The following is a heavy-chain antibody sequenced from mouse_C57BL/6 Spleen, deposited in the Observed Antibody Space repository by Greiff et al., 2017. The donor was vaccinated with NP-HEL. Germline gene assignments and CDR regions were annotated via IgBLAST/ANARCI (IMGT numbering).Heavy chain of an antibody. J-gene: IGHJ2*01. Sequence: VQLQQPGAELVMPGASVKLSCKASGYTFTSYWMHWVKQRPGQGLEWIGEIDPSDSYTNYNQKFKGKSTLTVDKSSSTAYMPLSSLTSEDSAVYYCARSITTVVGYWGQGTTLTVSS. CDR3: ARSITTVVGY. CDR2: IDPSDSYT. D-gene: IGHD1-1*01. CDR1: GYTFTSYW. V-gene: IGHV1-69*01.